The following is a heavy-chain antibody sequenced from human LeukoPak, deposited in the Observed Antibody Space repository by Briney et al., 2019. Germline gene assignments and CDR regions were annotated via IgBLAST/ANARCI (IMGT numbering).Heavy chain of an antibody. CDR2: INPNSGGT. J-gene: IGHJ4*02. D-gene: IGHD1-26*01. Sequence: GSSVKVSCKASGGTFSSYAISWVRQAPGQGLEWMGWINPNSGGTNYAQKFQGRVTMTRDTSISTAYMELSRLRSDDTAVYYCARDISGSWPEWYYWGQGTLVTVSS. CDR1: GGTFSSYA. V-gene: IGHV1-2*02. CDR3: ARDISGSWPEWYY.